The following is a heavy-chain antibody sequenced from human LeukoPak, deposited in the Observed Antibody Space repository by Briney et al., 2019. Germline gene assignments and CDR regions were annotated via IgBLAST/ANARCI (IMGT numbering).Heavy chain of an antibody. CDR3: ARDSSTSALGVVIMRAFGM. CDR2: ISAFNGNT. Sequence: ASVKVSCKASGYTFTSYAISWVRQAPGQGLEWVGWISAFNGNTNYAQKLQGRVTMTTDTSTSTAYMELRSLRSDDTAVYYCARDSSTSALGVVIMRAFGMWGQGTMVTVSS. V-gene: IGHV1-18*01. CDR1: GYTFTSYA. J-gene: IGHJ3*02. D-gene: IGHD3-3*01.